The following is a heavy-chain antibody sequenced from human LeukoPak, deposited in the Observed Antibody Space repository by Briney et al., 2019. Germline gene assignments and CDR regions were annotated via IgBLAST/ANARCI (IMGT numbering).Heavy chain of an antibody. CDR2: IYYSGST. Sequence: PSQTLSLTCTVSGGSISSGGYYWSWIHQHPGKGLEWIGYIYYSGSTYYNPSLKSRVTISVNTSKNQFSLKLSSVTAADTAVYYCARVCYYDSSGYLYAFDIWGQGTMVTVSS. CDR3: ARVCYYDSSGYLYAFDI. J-gene: IGHJ3*02. V-gene: IGHV4-31*03. CDR1: GGSISSGGYY. D-gene: IGHD3-22*01.